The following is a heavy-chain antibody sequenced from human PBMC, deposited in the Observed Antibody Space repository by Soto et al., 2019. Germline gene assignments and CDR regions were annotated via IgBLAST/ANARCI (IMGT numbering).Heavy chain of an antibody. V-gene: IGHV3-33*01. D-gene: IGHD6-6*01. CDR3: ARDRARYSSSSPLDY. J-gene: IGHJ4*02. CDR2: IWYDGSNK. CDR1: GFTFSSYG. Sequence: GGSLRLSCAASGFTFSSYGMHWVRQAPGKGLEWVAVIWYDGSNKYYADSVKGRFTISRDNSKNTLYLQMNSLRAEDTAVYYCARDRARYSSSSPLDYWGQGTLVTVSS.